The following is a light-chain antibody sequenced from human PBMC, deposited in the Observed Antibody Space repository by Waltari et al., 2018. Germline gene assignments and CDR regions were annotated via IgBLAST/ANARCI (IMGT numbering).Light chain of an antibody. Sequence: IVLTQSPGTLSSSPGGRATLSCRASQNIGHYLAWYQQKPGQAPRLLIYASSTRAAGIPDRFSGSGSGADFSLTITRLEPDDFAVYYCQHHFRLPATFGQGTKV. J-gene: IGKJ1*01. V-gene: IGKV3-20*01. CDR2: ASS. CDR1: QNIGHY. CDR3: QHHFRLPAT.